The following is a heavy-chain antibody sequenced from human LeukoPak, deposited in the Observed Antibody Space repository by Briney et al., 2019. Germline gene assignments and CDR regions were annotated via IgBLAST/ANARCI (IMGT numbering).Heavy chain of an antibody. CDR3: ARVRNKAFDI. CDR2: IYYSGST. Sequence: SETLSLTCTVSGGSISSSSYYWGWIRQPPGKGLEWIGSIYYSGSTYYYPSLKSRVTISVDTSKNQFSLKLSSVTAADTAVYYCARVRNKAFDIWGQGTMVTVSS. J-gene: IGHJ3*02. CDR1: GGSISSSSYY. V-gene: IGHV4-39*07.